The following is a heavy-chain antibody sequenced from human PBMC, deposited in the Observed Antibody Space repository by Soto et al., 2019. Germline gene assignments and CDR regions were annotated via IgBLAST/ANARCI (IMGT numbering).Heavy chain of an antibody. CDR3: ARYQITVTSYDY. V-gene: IGHV4-39*07. CDR2: IYHSGST. J-gene: IGHJ4*02. Sequence: SETLSLTCTVSGGSIRSSSYYWGWIRQPPGKRLKWIGSIYHSGSTYYNKSLKSRVTISVDRSKNQFSLKLSSVTAADTAVYYCARYQITVTSYDYWGQGTLVPVPQ. D-gene: IGHD4-17*01. CDR1: GGSIRSSSYY.